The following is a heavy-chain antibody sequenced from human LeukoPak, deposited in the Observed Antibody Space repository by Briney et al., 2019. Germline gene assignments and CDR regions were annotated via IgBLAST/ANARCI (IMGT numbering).Heavy chain of an antibody. CDR3: AKDILRVVRGVKLYYYYMDV. D-gene: IGHD3-10*01. CDR2: ISYDGSNK. V-gene: IGHV3-30*18. Sequence: PGGSLRLSCAASGFTFSSYGMHWVRQAPGKGLEWVAVISYDGSNKYYADSVKGRFTISRDNSKNTLYLQMNSLRAEDTAVYYCAKDILRVVRGVKLYYYYMDVWGKGTTVTVSS. CDR1: GFTFSSYG. J-gene: IGHJ6*03.